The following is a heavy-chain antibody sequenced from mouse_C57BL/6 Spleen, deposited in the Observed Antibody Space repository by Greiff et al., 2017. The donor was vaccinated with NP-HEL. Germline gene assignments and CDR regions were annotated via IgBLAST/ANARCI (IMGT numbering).Heavy chain of an antibody. D-gene: IGHD1-1*01. V-gene: IGHV8-12*01. CDR3: ARSITTVVALYYYAMGY. CDR1: GFSLSTSGMG. J-gene: IGHJ4*01. Sequence: QVTLKVSGPGILQSSQTLSLTCSFSGFSLSTSGMGVRWIRQPSGKGLEWLAHIYWDDDKRYNPSLNSRPTISKDTSRNQVFLKITSVYTADTATYYCARSITTVVALYYYAMGYWGQGTSVTVSS. CDR2: IYWDDDK.